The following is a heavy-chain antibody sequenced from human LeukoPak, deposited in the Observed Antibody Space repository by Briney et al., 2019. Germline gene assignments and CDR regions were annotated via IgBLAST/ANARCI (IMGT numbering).Heavy chain of an antibody. D-gene: IGHD3-3*02. CDR1: GFTFDDYA. J-gene: IGHJ5*02. V-gene: IGHV3-9*01. CDR3: AKESPTSIPT. CDR2: ISWNSGSI. Sequence: GGSLRLSCAASGFTFDDYAMHWVRQAPGKGLEWVSGISWNSGSIGYADSVKGRFTISRDNAKNSLYLQMNSLRAEDTALYYCAKESPTSIPTCGQGTLVTASS.